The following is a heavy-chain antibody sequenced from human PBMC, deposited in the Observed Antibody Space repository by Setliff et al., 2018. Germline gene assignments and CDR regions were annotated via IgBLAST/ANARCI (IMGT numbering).Heavy chain of an antibody. D-gene: IGHD3-3*01. CDR3: ARMSGFLYMDV. CDR2: INHSGST. J-gene: IGHJ6*03. CDR1: GGSFSDYY. Sequence: PSETLSLTCGASGGSFSDYYWTWIRQTPGKGLEWIGEINHSGSTIYNPSLKSRLTISLDTSKNQFSLNLSSVTAADTAVYYCARMSGFLYMDVWGKGTTVTVSS. V-gene: IGHV4-34*01.